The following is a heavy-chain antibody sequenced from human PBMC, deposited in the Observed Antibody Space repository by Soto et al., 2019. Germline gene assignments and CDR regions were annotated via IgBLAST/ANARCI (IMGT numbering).Heavy chain of an antibody. CDR3: ARVRFGELLYLDY. J-gene: IGHJ4*02. CDR2: IWYDGSNK. V-gene: IGHV3-33*08. Sequence: QVHLVESGGGVVKPGGSLRLSCAASGFTFSDFYMTWIRQAPGKGLEWVAVIWYDGSNKYYADSVKGRFTISRDNSKNTLYLQMNSLRAEDTAVYYCARVRFGELLYLDYWGQGTLVTVSS. D-gene: IGHD3-10*01. CDR1: GFTFSDFY.